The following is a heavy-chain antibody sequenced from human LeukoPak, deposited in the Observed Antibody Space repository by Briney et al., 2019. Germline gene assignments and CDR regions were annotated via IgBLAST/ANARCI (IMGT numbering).Heavy chain of an antibody. CDR3: ARARGEYGSGSYQPFDY. CDR1: GGSISSSSYY. V-gene: IGHV4-39*07. D-gene: IGHD3-10*01. J-gene: IGHJ4*02. CDR2: IYYSGST. Sequence: PSETLSLTCTVSGGSISSSSYYWGWIRQPPGKGLEWIGSIYYSGSTYYNPSLKSRVTISVDTSKNQFSLKLSSVTAADTAVYYCARARGEYGSGSYQPFDYWGQGTLVTVSS.